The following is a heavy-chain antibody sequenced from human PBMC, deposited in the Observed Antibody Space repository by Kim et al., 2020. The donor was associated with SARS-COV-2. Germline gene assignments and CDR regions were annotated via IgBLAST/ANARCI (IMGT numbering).Heavy chain of an antibody. Sequence: GFSLTTSQMCVTWVRQAPGKALEWLALIDWNDDKYYSTSLKTRLTISTDTSKNQVVLTMTNMDPVDTGTYFCARMVSGSAGHPDHWGQGTLAT. CDR3: ARMVSGSAGHPDH. V-gene: IGHV2-70*18. CDR1: GFSLTTSQMC. CDR2: IDWNDDK. J-gene: IGHJ4*02. D-gene: IGHD3-10*01.